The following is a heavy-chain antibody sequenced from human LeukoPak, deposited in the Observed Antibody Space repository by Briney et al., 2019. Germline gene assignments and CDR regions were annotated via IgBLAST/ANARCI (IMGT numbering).Heavy chain of an antibody. D-gene: IGHD6-13*01. J-gene: IGHJ4*02. V-gene: IGHV3-66*01. CDR1: GFTVSSNC. CDR3: ASPSGSSSWYPYYFDY. Sequence: GGSLRVSCAASGFTVSSNCMSWVRQAPGKGLEWVSVIYSGGSTYYADSVKGRFTISRDNSKNTLYLQMNSLRAEDTAVYYCASPSGSSSWYPYYFDYWGQGTLDTVSS. CDR2: IYSGGST.